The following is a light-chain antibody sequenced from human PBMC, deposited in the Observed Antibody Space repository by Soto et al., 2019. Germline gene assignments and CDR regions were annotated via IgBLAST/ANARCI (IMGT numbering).Light chain of an antibody. Sequence: QSVLTQPASVSGSPGQTITISCTGTSSDVGGYNYVSWYQQHPGKAPKLMIYDVSNRPSGVSNRFSGSKSGNTASLTISGLQAEDEADYYCSSYTSSSTLAVFGGGT. CDR3: SSYTSSSTLAV. J-gene: IGLJ2*01. CDR1: SSDVGGYNY. V-gene: IGLV2-14*01. CDR2: DVS.